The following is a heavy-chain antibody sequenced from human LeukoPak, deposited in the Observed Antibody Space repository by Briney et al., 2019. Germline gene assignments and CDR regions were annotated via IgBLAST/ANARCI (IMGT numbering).Heavy chain of an antibody. D-gene: IGHD3-22*01. Sequence: KPSETLSLTCTVSGGSISSYYWNWIRQPPGKGLEWIGYISYSGSTNYNPSLKSRVTISVDTSKNQFSLKLSSVTAADTAVDYCARRYLYDTSGYHYDFDYWGQGTLVTVSS. CDR2: ISYSGST. J-gene: IGHJ4*02. CDR1: GGSISSYY. V-gene: IGHV4-59*01. CDR3: ARRYLYDTSGYHYDFDY.